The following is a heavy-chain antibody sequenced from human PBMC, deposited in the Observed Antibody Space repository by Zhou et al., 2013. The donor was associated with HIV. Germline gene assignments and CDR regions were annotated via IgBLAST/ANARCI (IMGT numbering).Heavy chain of an antibody. V-gene: IGHV1-18*01. CDR1: GYTFTSYG. CDR2: ISAYNGNT. CDR3: ARTDCSSTSCYNTDPILVDY. D-gene: IGHD2-2*02. J-gene: IGHJ4*02. Sequence: QVQLVQSGAEVKKPGASVKVSCKASGYTFTSYGISWVRQAPGQGLEWMGWISAYNGNTNYAQKLQGRVTMTTDTSTSTAYMELRSLRSDDTAVYYCARTDCSSTSCYNTDPILVDYWGQGTLVTVSS.